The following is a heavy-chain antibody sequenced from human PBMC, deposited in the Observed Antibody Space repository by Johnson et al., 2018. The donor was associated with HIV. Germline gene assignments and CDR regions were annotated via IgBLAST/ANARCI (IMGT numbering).Heavy chain of an antibody. CDR2: ISGSGVST. V-gene: IGHV3-23*04. CDR3: AREGTYWAFDI. Sequence: VQLVESGGGLVQPGGSLRLSCAASGFSFSSYALTWVRQAPGKGLEWVSGISGSGVSTYYADSVKGRFTISRDNSKNTLYLQMNSLRAEDTAVYYCAREGTYWAFDIWGQGTMVTVSS. D-gene: IGHD2-15*01. J-gene: IGHJ3*02. CDR1: GFSFSSYA.